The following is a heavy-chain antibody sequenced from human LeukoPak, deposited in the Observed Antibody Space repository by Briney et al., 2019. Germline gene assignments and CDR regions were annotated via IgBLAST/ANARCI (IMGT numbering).Heavy chain of an antibody. CDR1: GFTFPSYA. V-gene: IGHV3-23*01. CDR2: ISDSDGST. Sequence: PGGSLRLSCAGSGFTFPSYAMSWVRQAPGKGLEWVSSISDSDGSTYYADPVKGRFTISRDSSKNTLYLQMNSLRVEDTAVYYCAKGTNFYYDSSGYFDYWGQGTLVTVSS. CDR3: AKGTNFYYDSSGYFDY. J-gene: IGHJ4*02. D-gene: IGHD3-22*01.